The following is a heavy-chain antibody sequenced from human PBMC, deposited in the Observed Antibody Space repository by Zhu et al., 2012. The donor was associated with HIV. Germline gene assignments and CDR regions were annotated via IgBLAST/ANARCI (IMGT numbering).Heavy chain of an antibody. J-gene: IGHJ1*01. CDR3: TRGKTVITNWDFEH. CDR1: GYEFIDCT. Sequence: QVQLVQSGGQMKKPGESMRISCRASGYEFIDCTLNWIRLAPGKRPEWMGWLKPRGGPSTTHVHFRQSDHDSRRLFRHSLLELRSLTVDDTAVYFCTRGKTVITNWDFEHWGRAPRSSPH. D-gene: IGHD3-16*01. V-gene: IGHV1-2*07. CDR2: LKPRGGPS.